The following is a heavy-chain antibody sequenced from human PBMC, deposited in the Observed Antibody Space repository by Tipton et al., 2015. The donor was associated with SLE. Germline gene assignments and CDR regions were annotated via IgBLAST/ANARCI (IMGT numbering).Heavy chain of an antibody. J-gene: IGHJ4*02. CDR3: ARAAYFYNSGTYFYYFDY. D-gene: IGHD3-10*01. CDR1: GFTFTNYA. CDR2: ISRSGGDT. V-gene: IGHV3-23*01. Sequence: GSLRLSCAVSGFTFTNYAFSWVRQAPGKGLEWVSTISRSGGDTYYADSVKGRFTISRDRSMNTQYLQMNALSAGDTAVYYCARAAYFYNSGTYFYYFDYWGQGTLVTVSS.